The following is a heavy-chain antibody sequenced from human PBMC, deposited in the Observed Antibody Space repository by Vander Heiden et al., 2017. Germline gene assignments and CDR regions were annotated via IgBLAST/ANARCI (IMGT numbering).Heavy chain of an antibody. D-gene: IGHD6-19*01. CDR3: AIYTIGWRLGMDV. V-gene: IGHV3-21*01. Sequence: EVQLVESGGGLVKPGGSLRLSCAASGFTFSSYSMNWVRQAPGKGLEWVSSISSSSSYIYYADAVKGRFTISRDNAKNSMYLQMKRMRAEDTAVYYCAIYTIGWRLGMDVWVQGTTVTVSS. J-gene: IGHJ6*02. CDR1: GFTFSSYS. CDR2: ISSSSSYI.